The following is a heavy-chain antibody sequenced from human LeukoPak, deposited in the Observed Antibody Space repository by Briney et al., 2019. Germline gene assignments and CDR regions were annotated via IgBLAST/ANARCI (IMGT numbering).Heavy chain of an antibody. CDR2: IGSGGYR. D-gene: IGHD6-6*01. CDR1: GLTLSNYD. V-gene: IGHV3-23*01. CDR3: ATKLPDASSYFDF. Sequence: PGGSLRLSCVASGLTLSNYDTTWVRQAPGKGLEYVSSIGSGGYRFYGGSVQGRFSISRDNSQNTVYLQMNSLRGEDTAIYFCATKLPDASSYFDFWGQGILVTVSS. J-gene: IGHJ4*02.